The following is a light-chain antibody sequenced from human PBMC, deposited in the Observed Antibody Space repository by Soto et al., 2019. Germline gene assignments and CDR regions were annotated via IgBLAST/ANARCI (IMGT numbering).Light chain of an antibody. V-gene: IGLV7-46*01. CDR3: LLSYSGAWV. CDR1: TCAVTSDHC. CDR2: DIN. Sequence: QAVVTQAASLTVSPGGTVTVTCGSSTCAVTSDHCPYWFQQKPGQAPRTLIYDINNKQSWTPARFSGSLLGGKAALTLSGAQPEDGAEYYCLLSYSGAWVFGGGTKLTVL. J-gene: IGLJ3*02.